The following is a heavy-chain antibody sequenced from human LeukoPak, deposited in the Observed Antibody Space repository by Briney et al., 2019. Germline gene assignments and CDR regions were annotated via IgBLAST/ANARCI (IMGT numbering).Heavy chain of an antibody. CDR2: INPNSGGT. CDR1: GYTFTGYY. J-gene: IGHJ4*02. Sequence: ASVKVSCKASGYTFTGYYMHWVRQAPGQGLEWMGWINPNSGGTNYAQKFQGRVTMTRDTSISTAYMELSRLRSDDTAVYYCARADYGSGSYYDYWGQGTLVTASS. V-gene: IGHV1-2*02. CDR3: ARADYGSGSYYDY. D-gene: IGHD3-10*01.